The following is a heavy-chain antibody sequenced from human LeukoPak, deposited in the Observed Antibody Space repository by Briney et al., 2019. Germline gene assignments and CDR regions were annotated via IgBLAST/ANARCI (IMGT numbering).Heavy chain of an antibody. CDR2: ISGSGGST. V-gene: IGHV3-23*01. J-gene: IGHJ4*02. CDR1: GFTFSSYA. Sequence: GGSLRLFCAASGFTFSSYAMSWVRQAPGKGLEWVSAISGSGGSTYYADSVKGRFTISRDNSKNTLYLQMNSLRAEDTAVYYCAKAVRYDSSGYYSLRLYYFDYWGQGTLVTVSS. D-gene: IGHD3-22*01. CDR3: AKAVRYDSSGYYSLRLYYFDY.